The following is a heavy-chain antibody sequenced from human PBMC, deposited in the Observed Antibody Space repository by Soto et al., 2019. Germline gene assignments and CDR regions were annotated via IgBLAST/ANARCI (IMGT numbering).Heavy chain of an antibody. CDR2: ISYDGSTK. Sequence: AGSLRLSCAASGFTFSKDAMSWVREAPVNGLEWVSVISYDGSTKYCADSVKGRFTISRDNSKNTLYLQMNSLRAEDTAVYYCARAAYDFWSGYYAFRYRMDVWGQGTTVTVSS. J-gene: IGHJ6*02. CDR1: GFTFSKDA. CDR3: ARAAYDFWSGYYAFRYRMDV. D-gene: IGHD3-3*01. V-gene: IGHV3-30*04.